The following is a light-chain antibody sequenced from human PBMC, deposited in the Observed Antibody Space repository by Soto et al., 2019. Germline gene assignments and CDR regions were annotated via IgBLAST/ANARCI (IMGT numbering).Light chain of an antibody. J-gene: IGKJ3*01. V-gene: IGKV1-39*01. CDR1: QRLFSF. Sequence: DIQMTQSPSSLSASVGDSVTLTCRASQRLFSFLNWYQQAPGRAPKLLISTAYKLQSGVPSRFSGSESGTEFTLTISSLQPEDFAIYFGQQTYSAPFTFGPGTKVDVK. CDR2: TAY. CDR3: QQTYSAPFT.